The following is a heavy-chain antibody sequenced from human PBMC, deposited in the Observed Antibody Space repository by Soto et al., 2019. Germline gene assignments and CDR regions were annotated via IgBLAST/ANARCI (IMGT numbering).Heavy chain of an antibody. CDR2: INAGNGNT. Sequence: VKVSCKASGYTFTSYATHWVRQAPGQRHEWMGWINAGNGNTKYSQKFQGRVTMTRDTSASTAYMELSSLRSEDTAVYYCARAPTPPHMAVAGPFDYWGQGTLVTVSS. CDR1: GYTFTSYA. D-gene: IGHD6-19*01. V-gene: IGHV1-3*01. J-gene: IGHJ4*02. CDR3: ARAPTPPHMAVAGPFDY.